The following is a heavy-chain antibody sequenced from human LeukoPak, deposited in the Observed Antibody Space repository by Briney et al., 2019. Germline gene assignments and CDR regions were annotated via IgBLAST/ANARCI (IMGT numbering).Heavy chain of an antibody. CDR1: GVRVDSYA. J-gene: IGHJ4*02. Sequence: PGGTLRLSCAVSGVRVDSYAASWVCQAQAPGRDRDSTISASGDSTYYADSVKGGFTGSRDNSKNTVYLQLNSLSAEATAVYYCYGEGYWGQGTLVTVSS. V-gene: IGHV3-23*01. CDR3: YGEGY. CDR2: ISASGDST. D-gene: IGHD4/OR15-4a*01.